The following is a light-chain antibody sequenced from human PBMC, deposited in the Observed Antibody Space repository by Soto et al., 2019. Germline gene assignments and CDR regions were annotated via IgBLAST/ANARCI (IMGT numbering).Light chain of an antibody. CDR2: EVS. J-gene: IGLJ2*01. Sequence: QSVLNQPASVSGSPGQSITISCTGTSSDIGNYDFVSWYQQVPGTAPKAMIYEVSSRPSVVSNRFSGSKSGNTASLTISGLQAEDEAYYYCSSYTTRTSFILFGGGTKLTVL. V-gene: IGLV2-14*01. CDR1: SSDIGNYDF. CDR3: SSYTTRTSFIL.